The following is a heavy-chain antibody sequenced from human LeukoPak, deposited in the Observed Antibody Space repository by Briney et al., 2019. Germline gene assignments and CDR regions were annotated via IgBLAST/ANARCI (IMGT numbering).Heavy chain of an antibody. D-gene: IGHD1-26*01. CDR2: IKGDGSEK. V-gene: IGHV3-7*01. Sequence: PGGSLRLSCAASGFTVSNNYMSWVRQAPGKGLEWVATIKGDGSEKYYVDPVKGRFTISRDNAKNSLYLQMNSLRVEDTAVYYCARLLGDRTIYDYWGQGTLVTVSS. J-gene: IGHJ4*02. CDR1: GFTVSNNY. CDR3: ARLLGDRTIYDY.